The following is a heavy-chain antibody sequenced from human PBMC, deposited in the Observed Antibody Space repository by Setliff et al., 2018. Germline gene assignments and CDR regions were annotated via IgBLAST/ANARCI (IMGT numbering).Heavy chain of an antibody. D-gene: IGHD5-18*01. Sequence: LRLSCAASGFTFSSYWMSWVRQAPGKGLEWVANIKRDGREIYYVDSVKGRFTISRDNAKNSLYLQMNSLRAEDTAVYYCASGHRYGYLFEYWGQGTLITVSS. CDR1: GFTFSSYW. V-gene: IGHV3-7*03. J-gene: IGHJ4*02. CDR2: IKRDGREI. CDR3: ASGHRYGYLFEY.